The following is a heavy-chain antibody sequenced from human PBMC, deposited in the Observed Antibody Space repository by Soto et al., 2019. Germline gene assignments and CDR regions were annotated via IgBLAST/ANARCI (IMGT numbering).Heavy chain of an antibody. J-gene: IGHJ6*03. CDR3: ARDMEDCSGGSCYGVWYYYYYMDV. Sequence: GGSLRLSCAASGFTFSSYSMNWVRQAPGKGLEWVSSISSSSSYIYNADSVKGGFTISSNNAKNSLYLQMNNLRAEDTAVYYCARDMEDCSGGSCYGVWYYYYYMDVWGKGTTVTVSS. V-gene: IGHV3-21*01. CDR2: ISSSSSYI. CDR1: GFTFSSYS. D-gene: IGHD2-15*01.